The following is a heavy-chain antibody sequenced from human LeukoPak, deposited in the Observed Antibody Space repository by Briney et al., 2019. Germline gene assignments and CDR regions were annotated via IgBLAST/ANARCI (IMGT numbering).Heavy chain of an antibody. CDR2: IYPGASDT. D-gene: IGHD4-17*01. J-gene: IGHJ2*01. V-gene: IGHV5-51*01. CDR1: GYNFTNYW. CDR3: ARTAKGTVSGVWYFDL. Sequence: GGSLKISCQASGYNFTNYWIARVRQMPGKGLEWVGIIYPGASDTRYSPSFQGHVTISTDKSISAAYLQWSSLKASDSAMYFCARTAKGTVSGVWYFDLWGRGTLVTVSS.